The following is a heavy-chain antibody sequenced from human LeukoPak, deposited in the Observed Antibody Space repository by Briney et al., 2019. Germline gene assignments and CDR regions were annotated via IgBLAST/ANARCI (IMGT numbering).Heavy chain of an antibody. D-gene: IGHD3-16*01. CDR2: MYHSGST. CDR1: GGSISSGGYS. J-gene: IGHJ5*02. Sequence: SQTLSLTCAVSGGSISSGGYSWSWIRQPPGKGLEWIGEMYHSGSTNYNPSLKSRVTISVDKSKNQFSLKLSSVTAADTAVYYCARGGYDYVWGSEVQNWFDPWGQGTLVTVSS. V-gene: IGHV4-30-2*01. CDR3: ARGGYDYVWGSEVQNWFDP.